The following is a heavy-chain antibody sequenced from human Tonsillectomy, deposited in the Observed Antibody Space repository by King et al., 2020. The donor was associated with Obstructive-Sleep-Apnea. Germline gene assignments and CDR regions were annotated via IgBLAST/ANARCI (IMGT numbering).Heavy chain of an antibody. J-gene: IGHJ4*02. CDR1: DGSISRYY. CDR2: IYYTGST. D-gene: IGHD3-10*01. Sequence: VQLQESGPGLVKPSETLSLTCTVSDGSISRYYWSWIRQPPGKGLEWIGYIYYTGSTNYNPSLKSRGTISVYTSKNQFSLKLSSVTAADTAVYYCARSESLWPHFDYWGQGTLVTVSS. V-gene: IGHV4-59*01. CDR3: ARSESLWPHFDY.